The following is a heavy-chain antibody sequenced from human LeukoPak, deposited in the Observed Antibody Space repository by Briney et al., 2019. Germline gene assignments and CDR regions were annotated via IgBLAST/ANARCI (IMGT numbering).Heavy chain of an antibody. D-gene: IGHD2-2*01. J-gene: IGHJ5*02. CDR1: GYTFTGYY. V-gene: IGHV1-2*02. Sequence: GASVKVSCKASGYTFTGYYMHWVRQAPGHGLEWMGGINPNSGGTNYAQKFQGRVTMTRDTSISTAYMELSRLRSDDTAVYYCARDREDIVVVPAAATNWFDPWGQGTLVTVSS. CDR3: ARDREDIVVVPAAATNWFDP. CDR2: INPNSGGT.